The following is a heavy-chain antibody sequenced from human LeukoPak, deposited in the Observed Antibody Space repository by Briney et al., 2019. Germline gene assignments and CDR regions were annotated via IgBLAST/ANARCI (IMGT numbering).Heavy chain of an antibody. CDR3: ARASGSMNYIDY. J-gene: IGHJ4*02. D-gene: IGHD3-10*01. Sequence: GGSLRLSCAASGFTFSSYAMHWVRQAPGKGLEYVSAISSNGGSTYYANSVKGRFTISRDNSKNTLYLQMGSLRAEDMAVYYCARASGSMNYIDYWGQGTLVTVSS. CDR1: GFTFSSYA. CDR2: ISSNGGST. V-gene: IGHV3-64*01.